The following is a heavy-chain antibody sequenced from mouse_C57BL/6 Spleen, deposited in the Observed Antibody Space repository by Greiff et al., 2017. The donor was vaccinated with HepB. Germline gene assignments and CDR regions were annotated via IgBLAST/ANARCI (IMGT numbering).Heavy chain of an antibody. V-gene: IGHV14-1*01. D-gene: IGHD1-1*01. CDR3: TTETTVVAGNFDY. CDR1: GFNIKDYY. CDR2: IDPEDGDT. Sequence: VQLKQSGAELVRPGASVKLSCTASGFNIKDYYMHWVKQRPEQGLEWIGRIDPEDGDTEYAPKFQGKATMTADTSSNTAYLQLSSLTSEDTAVYYCTTETTVVAGNFDYWGQGTTLTVSS. J-gene: IGHJ2*01.